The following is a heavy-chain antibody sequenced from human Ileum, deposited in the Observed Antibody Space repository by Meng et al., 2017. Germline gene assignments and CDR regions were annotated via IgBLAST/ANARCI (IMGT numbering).Heavy chain of an antibody. J-gene: IGHJ4*02. V-gene: IGHV6-1*01. CDR1: GGSVSSNIAA. D-gene: IGHD3-3*01. CDR3: ASGSGSLDY. Sequence: QVQLQQSGPGLVKPSQTLSLTCAASGGSVSSNIAAWNWIRQSPLRGLEWLGRTYYRSKWYSEYAVSVKSRISITPDTSKNQFSLQMNSVTPEDTAVYYCASGSGSLDYWGPGTLVTVSS. CDR2: TYYRSKWYS.